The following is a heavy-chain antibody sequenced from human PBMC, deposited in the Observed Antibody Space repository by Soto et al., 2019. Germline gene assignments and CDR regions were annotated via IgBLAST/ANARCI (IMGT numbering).Heavy chain of an antibody. D-gene: IGHD5-18*01. CDR3: ARDMQLWRLDY. CDR1: AFTFNIYG. CDR2: IWYDGSNK. J-gene: IGHJ4*02. V-gene: IGHV3-33*01. Sequence: GGSLRLSCAASAFTFNIYGMHWVRRAPGKGLEWVALIWYDGSNKYYADSVKGRFTISRDNAQNTLYLQMNSLRADDTAIYYCARDMQLWRLDYWGQGTQVTVSS.